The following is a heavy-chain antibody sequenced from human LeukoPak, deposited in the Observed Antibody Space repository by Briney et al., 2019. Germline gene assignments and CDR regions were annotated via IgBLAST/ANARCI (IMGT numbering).Heavy chain of an antibody. D-gene: IGHD3-10*01. J-gene: IGHJ4*02. CDR1: GFTFSSYA. CDR2: ISGSGGST. CDR3: AKSPSYYYGSGSYPAY. V-gene: IGHV3-23*01. Sequence: GGSQRLSCAASGFTFSSYAMSWVRQAPGKGLEWVSAISGSGGSTYYADSVKGRFTISRDNSKNTLYLQMNSLRAEDTAVYYCAKSPSYYYGSGSYPAYWGQGTLVTVSS.